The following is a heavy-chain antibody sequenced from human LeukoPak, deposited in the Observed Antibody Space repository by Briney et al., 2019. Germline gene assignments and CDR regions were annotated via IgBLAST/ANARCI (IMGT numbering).Heavy chain of an antibody. CDR3: ATMTTVTTFPPHYFDY. J-gene: IGHJ4*02. D-gene: IGHD4-17*01. Sequence: SVKVSCKASGGTFSSYAISWVRQAPGQGLEWMGGIIPIFGTANYAQKFQGRVTITADESTSTAYMELSSLRSEDTAVYYSATMTTVTTFPPHYFDYWGQGTLVTVSS. CDR1: GGTFSSYA. CDR2: IIPIFGTA. V-gene: IGHV1-69*13.